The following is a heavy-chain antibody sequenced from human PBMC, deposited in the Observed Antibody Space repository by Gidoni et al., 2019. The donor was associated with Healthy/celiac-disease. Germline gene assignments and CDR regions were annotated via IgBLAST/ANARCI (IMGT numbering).Heavy chain of an antibody. CDR3: TIDFEQWLVRNYYYGMDV. CDR1: GFTFGDYA. CDR2: IRSKAYGGTT. V-gene: IGHV3-49*04. Sequence: EVQLVESGGGLVQPGRSLRLSCTASGFTFGDYAMSWVRQAQGKGLEWVGFIRSKAYGGTTEYAASVKGRFTISRDDSKSIAYLQMNSLKTEDTAVYYCTIDFEQWLVRNYYYGMDVWGQGTTVTVSS. D-gene: IGHD6-19*01. J-gene: IGHJ6*02.